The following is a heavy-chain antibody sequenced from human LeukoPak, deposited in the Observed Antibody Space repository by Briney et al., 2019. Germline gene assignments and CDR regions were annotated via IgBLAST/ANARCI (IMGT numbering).Heavy chain of an antibody. V-gene: IGHV3-23*01. CDR1: GFTFTSFA. CDR2: ISRSGVAT. J-gene: IGHJ6*03. CDR3: AKDLYGSGRYYYYMDV. D-gene: IGHD3-10*01. Sequence: GGSLRLSCAASGFTFTSFAMSWVRQAPGKGLEWVSTISRSGVATYYANSVKGRFTISRDNSKNTVYLQMNSLRAEDTAVYYCAKDLYGSGRYYYYMDVWGKGTTVTISS.